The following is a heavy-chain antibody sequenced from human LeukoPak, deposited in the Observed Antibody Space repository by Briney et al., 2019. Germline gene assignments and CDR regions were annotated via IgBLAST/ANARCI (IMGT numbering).Heavy chain of an antibody. Sequence: SETLSLTCTVSGGSISSYYWSWIRQPPGKGLEWIGYIYHSGSTNYNPSLKSRVTISVDTSKNQFSLKLSSVTAADTAVYYCARGGPYSSGWYDAFDIWGQGTMVTVSS. J-gene: IGHJ3*02. CDR2: IYHSGST. D-gene: IGHD6-19*01. V-gene: IGHV4-59*01. CDR1: GGSISSYY. CDR3: ARGGPYSSGWYDAFDI.